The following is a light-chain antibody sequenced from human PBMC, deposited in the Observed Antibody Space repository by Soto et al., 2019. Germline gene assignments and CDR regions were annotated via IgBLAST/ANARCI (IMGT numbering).Light chain of an antibody. CDR2: GAS. V-gene: IGKV3-20*01. CDR3: QQYRSSPPNWT. J-gene: IGKJ1*01. CDR1: QSVSSSY. Sequence: EIVLTQSPGTLSLSPGERGTLSFRASQSVSSSYLAWYQQKPGQAPRLLIYGASSRATGIPDRFSGSASGTDFTLTISRLEPEDFAVYYCQQYRSSPPNWTFGQGTKVDIK.